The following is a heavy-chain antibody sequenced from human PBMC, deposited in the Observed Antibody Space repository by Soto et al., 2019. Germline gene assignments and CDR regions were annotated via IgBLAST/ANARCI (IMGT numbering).Heavy chain of an antibody. CDR1: GGSISSSSYY. CDR2: SYHSGST. CDR3: ARRVRVVVVVAAAYFDY. Sequence: QLQLQESGPGLVKPSETLSLTCTVSGGSISSSSYYWGWIRQPPGKGLEWIGSSYHSGSTYYNPSLKSRVTISVDTSKNQFSLNLSSVTAADTAVYYCARRVRVVVVVAAAYFDYWGQGTLVTVSS. J-gene: IGHJ4*02. V-gene: IGHV4-39*01. D-gene: IGHD2-15*01.